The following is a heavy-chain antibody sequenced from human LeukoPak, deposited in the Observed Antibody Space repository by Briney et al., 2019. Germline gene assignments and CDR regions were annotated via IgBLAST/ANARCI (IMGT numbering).Heavy chain of an antibody. Sequence: SETLSLTCTVSGGSISSSSYYWGWIRQPPGKGLEWIGSIYHSGSTYYNPSLKSRVTLSVDTSKNQFSLKLSSVTAADTAVYYCARRPSGSYYELDYWGQGTLVTVSS. D-gene: IGHD1-26*01. J-gene: IGHJ4*02. CDR1: GGSISSSSYY. CDR2: IYHSGST. CDR3: ARRPSGSYYELDY. V-gene: IGHV4-39*07.